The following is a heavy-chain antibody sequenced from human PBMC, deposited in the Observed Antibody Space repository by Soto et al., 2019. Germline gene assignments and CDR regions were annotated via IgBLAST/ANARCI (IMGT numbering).Heavy chain of an antibody. CDR2: IYYTGST. J-gene: IGHJ4*02. CDR1: GGSISSSSYY. V-gene: IGHV4-39*01. D-gene: IGHD6-13*01. Sequence: PSETLSLTCTVSGGSISSSSYYWGWIRQPPGKGLEWIGTIYYTGSTYYSPSLKSRVTVSVDTSKNQFSLELSSVTAADTVVYYCASRLHSSSWCYFDYWGQGTLVTVSS. CDR3: ASRLHSSSWCYFDY.